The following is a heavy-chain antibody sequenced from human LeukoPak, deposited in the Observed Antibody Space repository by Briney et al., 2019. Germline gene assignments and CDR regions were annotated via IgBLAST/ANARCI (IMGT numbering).Heavy chain of an antibody. V-gene: IGHV4-59*12. CDR3: ARDRGFLEWLGYYFDY. D-gene: IGHD3-3*01. Sequence: PSETLSLTCTVSGGSISSYYWSWIRQPPGKGLEWIGYIYYSGSTNYNPSLKSRVTMSVDTSKNQFSLKLSSVTAADTAVYYCARDRGFLEWLGYYFDYWGQGTLVTVSS. CDR2: IYYSGST. CDR1: GGSISSYY. J-gene: IGHJ4*02.